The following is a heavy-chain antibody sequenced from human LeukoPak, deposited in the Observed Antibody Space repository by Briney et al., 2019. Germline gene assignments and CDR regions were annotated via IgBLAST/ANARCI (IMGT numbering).Heavy chain of an antibody. CDR3: ARDPNYYGSGSYNAFDI. V-gene: IGHV3-30-3*01. D-gene: IGHD3-10*01. J-gene: IGHJ3*02. CDR1: GFTFRSYA. CDR2: ISYDGSNK. Sequence: GGSLRLSCAASGFTFRSYAMHWVRQAPGKELEWVAVISYDGSNKYYADSVKGRFTISRDNSKNTLYLQMNSLRAEDTAVYYCARDPNYYGSGSYNAFDIWGQGTMVTVSS.